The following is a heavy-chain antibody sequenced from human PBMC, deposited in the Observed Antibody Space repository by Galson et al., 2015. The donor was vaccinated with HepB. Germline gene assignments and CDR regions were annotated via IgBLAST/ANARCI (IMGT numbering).Heavy chain of an antibody. CDR2: ISGSGGSI. V-gene: IGHV3-23*01. CDR1: GFTFSSYA. J-gene: IGHJ4*02. CDR3: AKDRSGYSYGSFDY. D-gene: IGHD5-18*01. Sequence: SLRLSCAASGFTFSSYAMSWVRQAPGKGLEWVSAISGSGGSIYYADSVKGRVTISRDNSKNTLCLRMNSLRAGDTAVCYCAKDRSGYSYGSFDYWGQGTLVTVSS.